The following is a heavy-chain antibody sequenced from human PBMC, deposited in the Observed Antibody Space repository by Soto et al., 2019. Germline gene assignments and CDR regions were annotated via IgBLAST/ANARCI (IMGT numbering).Heavy chain of an antibody. CDR1: GFTFSSYA. J-gene: IGHJ6*03. Sequence: PGGSLRLSCAASGFTFSSYAMSWVRQAPGKGLEWVSAISGSGGSTYYADSVKGRFTISRDNSKNTLYLQMNSLRAEDTAVYYCAKAGYGDYDLGYYYYYMDVWGKGTTVTVS. CDR3: AKAGYGDYDLGYYYYYMDV. D-gene: IGHD5-12*01. V-gene: IGHV3-23*01. CDR2: ISGSGGST.